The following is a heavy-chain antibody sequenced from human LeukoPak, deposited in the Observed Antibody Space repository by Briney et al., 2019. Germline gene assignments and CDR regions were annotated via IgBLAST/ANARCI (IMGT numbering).Heavy chain of an antibody. Sequence: PSQTLSLTCTVSGDSISSSNFYWGWIRQPPGKGLEWIGSIYYRGNTYYNPSLKSRVIISVDTSKNQFSLKLSSVTAADTAVYYCARDRKYGSGSYYKQDGSDYWGQGTLVTVSS. J-gene: IGHJ4*02. CDR3: ARDRKYGSGSYYKQDGSDY. CDR1: GDSISSSNFY. V-gene: IGHV4-39*07. CDR2: IYYRGNT. D-gene: IGHD3-10*01.